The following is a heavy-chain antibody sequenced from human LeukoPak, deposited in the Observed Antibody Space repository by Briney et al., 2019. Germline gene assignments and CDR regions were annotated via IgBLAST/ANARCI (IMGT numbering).Heavy chain of an antibody. V-gene: IGHV3-23*01. J-gene: IGHJ4*02. CDR3: ARDPDYGFDY. CDR2: ISDSGGST. D-gene: IGHD4-17*01. CDR1: GFTFSSYA. Sequence: GGSLRLSCAVFGFTFSSYAMSWVRQAPGKGLEWVSVISDSGGSTHYADSVKGRFTISRDNSKNTLYLQMNSLRAEDTAVYYCARDPDYGFDYWGQGTLVTVSS.